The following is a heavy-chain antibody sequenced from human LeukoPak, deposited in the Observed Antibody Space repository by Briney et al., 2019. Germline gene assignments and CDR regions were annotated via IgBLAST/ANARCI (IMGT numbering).Heavy chain of an antibody. CDR2: IYSSGST. CDR3: ARGSNYGGTFDY. V-gene: IGHV4-4*07. Sequence: SETLSLTCTVSGGSISSYYWSWIRQPAGKGLEWIGRIYSSGSTNYNPSLKSRVTMSVDTSKNQFSLKLSSVTAADTAVYYCARGSNYGGTFDYWGQGTLVTVSS. CDR1: GGSISSYY. J-gene: IGHJ4*02. D-gene: IGHD4-23*01.